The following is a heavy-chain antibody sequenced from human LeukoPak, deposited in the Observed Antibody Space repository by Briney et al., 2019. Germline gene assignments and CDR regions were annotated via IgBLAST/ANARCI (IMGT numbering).Heavy chain of an antibody. CDR3: AKRYSGSSGLYNFDY. D-gene: IGHD1-26*01. CDR1: GFTFSSYA. CDR2: ITGSTGST. V-gene: IGHV3-23*01. J-gene: IGHJ4*02. Sequence: GGSLRLSCAASGFTFSSYAMSWVRQAPGKGLEGVSSITGSTGSTYYADSVKGRFTISRDNSKNTLYLQMNSLRAEDTAVYYCAKRYSGSSGLYNFDYWGQGTLITVSS.